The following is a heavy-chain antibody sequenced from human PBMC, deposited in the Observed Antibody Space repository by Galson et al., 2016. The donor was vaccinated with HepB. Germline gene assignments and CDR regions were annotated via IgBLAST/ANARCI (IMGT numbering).Heavy chain of an antibody. Sequence: SETLSLTCTVSGGSITTSSFYWSWIRQSPGKGMEWIASVYFGGSANYNPSFESRATISVDTPNGKFSLILKSVTAADTAVYYCARWFSGGRSRHYFFDFWGQGTLVTVSS. CDR2: VYFGGSA. J-gene: IGHJ4*02. CDR1: GGSITTSSFY. V-gene: IGHV4-39*01. D-gene: IGHD6-19*01. CDR3: ARWFSGGRSRHYFFDF.